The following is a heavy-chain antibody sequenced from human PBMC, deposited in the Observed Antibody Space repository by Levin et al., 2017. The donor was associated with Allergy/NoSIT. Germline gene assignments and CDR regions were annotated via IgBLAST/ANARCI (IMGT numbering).Heavy chain of an antibody. CDR2: ISYDGSDK. CDR3: EASRMKQTYPMKYFQH. D-gene: IGHD2/OR15-2a*01. Sequence: AGGSLRLSCSASGFTFSSFGIHWVRQAPGKGLEWVTLISYDGSDKYYADSVKGRFTISRDNSKSTVYLQMNNLRAEDTAVYYCEASRMKQTYPMKYFQHWGQGTQVTVSS. CDR1: GFTFSSFG. V-gene: IGHV3-30*03. J-gene: IGHJ1*01.